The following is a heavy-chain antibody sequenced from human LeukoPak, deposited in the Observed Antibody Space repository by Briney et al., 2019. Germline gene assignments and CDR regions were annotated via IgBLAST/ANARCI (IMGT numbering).Heavy chain of an antibody. Sequence: PGGSLRLSCSASGFAFSNYGVHWVRQAPGKGLEWVAVIWYDGSYKYYADSVKGRFTISRDNSKNTLYLQMNSLRAEDTAVCYCAREYFYDSSGYSDAFDIWGQGTMVTVSS. D-gene: IGHD3-22*01. CDR2: IWYDGSYK. CDR3: AREYFYDSSGYSDAFDI. CDR1: GFAFSNYG. V-gene: IGHV3-33*01. J-gene: IGHJ3*02.